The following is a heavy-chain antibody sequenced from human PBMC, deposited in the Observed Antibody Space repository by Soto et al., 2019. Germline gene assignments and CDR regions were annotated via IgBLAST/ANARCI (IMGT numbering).Heavy chain of an antibody. CDR1: GGTFNSYS. D-gene: IGHD1-26*01. CDR2: MIPILGTA. CDR3: ARRLVGMDV. V-gene: IGHV1-69*06. J-gene: IGHJ6*02. Sequence: GASVKVSCKASGGTFNSYSINWVRQAPGQGLEWMGGMIPILGTANYAQKFQGRVTITADKSTSTAYMELSSLRSEDTAVYYCARRLVGMDVWGQGTTATVSS.